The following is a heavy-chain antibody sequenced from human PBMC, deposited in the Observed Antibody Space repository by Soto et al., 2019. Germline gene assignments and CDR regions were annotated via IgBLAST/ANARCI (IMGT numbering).Heavy chain of an antibody. J-gene: IGHJ6*02. D-gene: IGHD3-10*01. Sequence: ASVKVSCKASGYTFTRSGISWVRQAPGQGLEWLGWINPDNGNTNYAQHLQGRVSLTTDTSTSTAYMDLRSLRSDDTAVYYCARDQGIKTLEVYSMYYYGMDVWGQGTTVTVSS. CDR1: GYTFTRSG. CDR3: ARDQGIKTLEVYSMYYYGMDV. CDR2: INPDNGNT. V-gene: IGHV1-18*01.